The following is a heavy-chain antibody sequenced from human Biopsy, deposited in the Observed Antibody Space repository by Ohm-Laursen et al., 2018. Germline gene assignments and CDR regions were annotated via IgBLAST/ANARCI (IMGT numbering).Heavy chain of an antibody. Sequence: PGTLSLTCTVSGGSFTGHYWTWIRQPPGKGLEWIGHISHTGYTNYKSSLKSRVTISLDTSRKHFSLRLTSLAAADTAVYYCARGSNEYGGLYFPHWGQGTLVTVSS. CDR3: ARGSNEYGGLYFPH. J-gene: IGHJ1*01. V-gene: IGHV4-59*11. CDR1: GGSFTGHY. CDR2: ISHTGYT. D-gene: IGHD4-23*01.